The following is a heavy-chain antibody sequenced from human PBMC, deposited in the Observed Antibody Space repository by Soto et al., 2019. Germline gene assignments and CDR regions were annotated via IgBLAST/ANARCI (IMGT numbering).Heavy chain of an antibody. D-gene: IGHD5-18*01. Sequence: QVQLVQSGAEVKKPGASVKVSCKASGYTFTSYDINWVRQATGQGLEWMGWMNPNSGNTGYAQKFQGRVTMTRNTHXSTAYMELSSLRSEDTAVYYCAREGYSYGYASFDYWGQGTLVTVSS. J-gene: IGHJ4*02. V-gene: IGHV1-8*01. CDR3: AREGYSYGYASFDY. CDR2: MNPNSGNT. CDR1: GYTFTSYD.